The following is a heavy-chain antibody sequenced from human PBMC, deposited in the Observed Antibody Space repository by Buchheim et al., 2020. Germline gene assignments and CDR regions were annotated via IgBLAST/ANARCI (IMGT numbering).Heavy chain of an antibody. J-gene: IGHJ4*02. CDR2: VHHSEGT. V-gene: IGHV4-59*12. Sequence: QVQLQESGPGLVKPSETLSLTCTVSGTFITTYFWSWIRQPPGKGLEWIGYVHHSEGTKYNPSLRSRVTMSLDMSESQFSLKLSSVTAADTAVYYCARGFYGSGSSYFDYWGQGTL. CDR3: ARGFYGSGSSYFDY. D-gene: IGHD3-10*01. CDR1: GTFITTYF.